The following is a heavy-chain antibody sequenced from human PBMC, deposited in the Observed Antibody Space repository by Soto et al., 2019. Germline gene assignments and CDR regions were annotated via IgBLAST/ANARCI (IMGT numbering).Heavy chain of an antibody. D-gene: IGHD4-17*01. CDR3: ARGPSYSDSYFDY. V-gene: IGHV3-30*03. Sequence: PGGSLRLSCAASEFTFSNYAMHWVRQPPGKGLQWLAVISYDGNNKYYADSVEGRFTISRDNSKNTVYLQMNSLRLDDTAVYYCARGPSYSDSYFDYWGQGTLVTVSS. CDR2: ISYDGNNK. J-gene: IGHJ4*02. CDR1: EFTFSNYA.